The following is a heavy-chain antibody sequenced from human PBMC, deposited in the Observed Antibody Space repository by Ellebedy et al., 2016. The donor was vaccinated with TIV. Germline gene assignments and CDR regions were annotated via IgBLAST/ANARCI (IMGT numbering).Heavy chain of an antibody. CDR1: GYTFTTYT. Sequence: ASVKVSXXASGYTFTTYTMHWVRQAPGQGLEWMEWINAGNGKTKSSQKFQGRVTITRDTSASTAYMELSGLRSEDTAVYYCARETHFYDSRSDYPWGSWGQGTLVTVSS. D-gene: IGHD3-22*01. V-gene: IGHV1-3*01. J-gene: IGHJ5*02. CDR2: INAGNGKT. CDR3: ARETHFYDSRSDYPWGS.